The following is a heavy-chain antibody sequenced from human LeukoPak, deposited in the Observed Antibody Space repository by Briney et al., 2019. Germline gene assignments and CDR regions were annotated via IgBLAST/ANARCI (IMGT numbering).Heavy chain of an antibody. CDR1: GGSISSGGYY. V-gene: IGHV4-31*03. Sequence: PSQTLSLTRTVSGGSISSGGYYWSWIRQHPGKGLEWIGYIYYSGSTYYNPSLKSRVTISVDTSKNQFSLKLSSVAAADTAVYYCARALPYYYDSSGPFGRYFDYWGQGTLVTVSS. CDR2: IYYSGST. J-gene: IGHJ4*02. CDR3: ARALPYYYDSSGPFGRYFDY. D-gene: IGHD3-22*01.